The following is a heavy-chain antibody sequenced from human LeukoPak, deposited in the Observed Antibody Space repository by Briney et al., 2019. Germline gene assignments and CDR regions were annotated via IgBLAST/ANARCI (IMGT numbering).Heavy chain of an antibody. CDR1: GGSISSSSYY. D-gene: IGHD3-22*01. CDR2: IYYSGST. Sequence: SETLSLTCTVSGGSISSSSYYWGWIRQPPGKGLEWIGSIYYSGSTYYNPSLKSRVTISVDTSKNQFSLKLSSVTAADTAVYYCARDQGGYDSSGYYSEAFDIRGQGTMVTVSS. CDR3: ARDQGGYDSSGYYSEAFDI. V-gene: IGHV4-39*07. J-gene: IGHJ3*02.